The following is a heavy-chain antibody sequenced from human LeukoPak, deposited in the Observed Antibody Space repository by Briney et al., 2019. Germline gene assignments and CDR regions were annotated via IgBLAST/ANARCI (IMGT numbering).Heavy chain of an antibody. CDR1: GFTFSTYG. CDR2: ISHDGSDK. CDR3: AKDLYSNDWYKYFDP. Sequence: PGRSLRLSCAASGFTFSTYGMHWVRQAPGKGLEWVAMISHDGSDKYYVDSVKGRFTISRDTSKNTLYLQMNSLRVEDTAVYYCAKDLYSNDWYKYFDPWGQGTLVTVS. D-gene: IGHD6-19*01. V-gene: IGHV3-30*18. J-gene: IGHJ5*02.